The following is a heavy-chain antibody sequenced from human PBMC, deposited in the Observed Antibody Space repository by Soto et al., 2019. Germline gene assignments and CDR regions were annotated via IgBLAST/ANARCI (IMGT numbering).Heavy chain of an antibody. CDR1: GFTVSSNY. CDR2: IYSGGST. CDR3: ASLGYYYYYMDV. J-gene: IGHJ6*03. Sequence: GGSLRLSCAASGFTVSSNYMSWVRQAPGKGLEWVSVIYSGGSTYYADSVKGRFTISRDNSKNTLYLQMNSLRAEDTAVYFCASLGYYYYYMDVWGKGTTVTVSS. V-gene: IGHV3-66*01. D-gene: IGHD3-16*01.